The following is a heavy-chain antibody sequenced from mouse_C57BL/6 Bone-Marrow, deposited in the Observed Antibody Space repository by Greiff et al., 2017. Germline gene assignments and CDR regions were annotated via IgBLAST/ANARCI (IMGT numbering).Heavy chain of an antibody. V-gene: IGHV1-81*01. CDR1: GYTFTSYG. Sequence: QVQLQQSGAELARPGASVKLSCKASGYTFTSYGISWVKQRTGQGLEWIGEIYPRSGNTYYNEKFKGKATLTADKSSSTAYMELRSLTSEDSAVYFCEIWLRRGSYYAMDYWGQGTSVTVSS. CDR2: IYPRSGNT. J-gene: IGHJ4*01. CDR3: EIWLRRGSYYAMDY. D-gene: IGHD2-2*01.